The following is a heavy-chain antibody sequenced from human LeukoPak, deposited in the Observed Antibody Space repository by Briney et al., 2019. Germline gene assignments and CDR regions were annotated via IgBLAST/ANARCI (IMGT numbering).Heavy chain of an antibody. CDR2: INPKSGGT. CDR1: GYTFTGYF. CDR3: ARVVDVNSYGLFDY. V-gene: IGHV1-2*04. Sequence: ASVKVSCKASGYTFTGYFLHWIRQAPGRGLEWMGWINPKSGGTKYTQKFQGWVTMTRDTSTTTAYMELSSLRSEDTAVYYCARVVDVNSYGLFDYWGQGTLVTVSS. D-gene: IGHD5-18*01. J-gene: IGHJ4*02.